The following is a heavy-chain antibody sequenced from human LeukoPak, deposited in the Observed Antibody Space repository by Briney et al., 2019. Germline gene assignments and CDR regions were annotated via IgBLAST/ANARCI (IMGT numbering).Heavy chain of an antibody. J-gene: IGHJ3*02. CDR3: ARDAPSSSWYKRDAFDI. Sequence: SETLSLTCTVSGGSISSYYWSWIRQPPGKGLDWIGYIYYSGSTNYNPSLKSRVTISVDTSKNQFSLKLSSVTAADTAVYYCARDAPSSSWYKRDAFDIWGQGTMVTVSS. D-gene: IGHD6-13*01. CDR2: IYYSGST. V-gene: IGHV4-59*01. CDR1: GGSISSYY.